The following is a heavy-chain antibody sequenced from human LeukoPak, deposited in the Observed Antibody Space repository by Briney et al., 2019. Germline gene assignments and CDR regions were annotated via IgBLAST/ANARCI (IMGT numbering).Heavy chain of an antibody. J-gene: IGHJ5*02. Sequence: SETLSLTFTVSGGSINNYYWSWIRQPPGKGLEGIGYIYYSGSTNYNPSLKSRVTISVHTSKNQFSLKLSSVTAADTAVYYCARLPGYSSESWFDPWGQGTLVTVSS. CDR2: IYYSGST. D-gene: IGHD3-9*01. V-gene: IGHV4-59*01. CDR1: GGSINNYY. CDR3: ARLPGYSSESWFDP.